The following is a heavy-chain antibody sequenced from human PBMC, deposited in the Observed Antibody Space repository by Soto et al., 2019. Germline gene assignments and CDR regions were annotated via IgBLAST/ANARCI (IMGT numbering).Heavy chain of an antibody. Sequence: PWGSLRLSCAASGFTFSSYAMSWVRQAPGKGLEWVSAISGSGGSTYYADSVKGRFTISRDNSKNTLYLQMNSLRAEDTAVYYCATQQYDFWSGYNMTAMYFDYWGQGTLVTVSS. V-gene: IGHV3-23*01. J-gene: IGHJ4*02. CDR1: GFTFSSYA. CDR2: ISGSGGST. D-gene: IGHD3-3*01. CDR3: ATQQYDFWSGYNMTAMYFDY.